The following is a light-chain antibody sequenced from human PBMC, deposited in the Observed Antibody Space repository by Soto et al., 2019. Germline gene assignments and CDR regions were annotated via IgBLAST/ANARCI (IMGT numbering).Light chain of an antibody. V-gene: IGKV3-15*01. CDR2: GAS. CDR3: QQYNNWPGT. Sequence: EIVMTQSPATLPVSPGERATLSCRASQSVSSNLAWYQQKPGQAPRLLIYGASTRATGIPARFSGSGSGTEFTLTISSLQSEDFAVCYCQQYNNWPGTFGQGTKVDIK. CDR1: QSVSSN. J-gene: IGKJ1*01.